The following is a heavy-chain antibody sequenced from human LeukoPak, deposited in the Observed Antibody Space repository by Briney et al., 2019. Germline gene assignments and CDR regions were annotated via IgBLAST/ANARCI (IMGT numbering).Heavy chain of an antibody. CDR2: INHSGST. CDR1: GGSFSGYY. J-gene: IGHJ4*02. Sequence: SETLSLTCAVYGGSFSGYYWSWIRQPPGKGLEWIGEINHSGSTNYNPSLKSRVTISVDTSKNQFSLKLSSVTAADTAVYYCARGRYGSGSYDYWGQGALVTVSS. D-gene: IGHD3-10*01. CDR3: ARGRYGSGSYDY. V-gene: IGHV4-34*01.